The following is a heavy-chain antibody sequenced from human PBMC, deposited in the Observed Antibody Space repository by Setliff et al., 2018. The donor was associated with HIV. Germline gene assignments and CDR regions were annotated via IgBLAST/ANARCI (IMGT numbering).Heavy chain of an antibody. CDR2: IYQSGSI. D-gene: IGHD6-19*01. Sequence: SETLSLTCTVSGDSIKGPWWWSWIRQSPGKGPQWIGSIYQSGSIYYNPSLQSRVTISVDSSKNQFSLNLFSVTAADTAVYYCARPRRVRSRAWYWFDIWGQGTLVTVSS. CDR3: ARPRRVRSRAWYWFDI. V-gene: IGHV4-38-2*02. CDR1: GDSIKGPWW. J-gene: IGHJ5*02.